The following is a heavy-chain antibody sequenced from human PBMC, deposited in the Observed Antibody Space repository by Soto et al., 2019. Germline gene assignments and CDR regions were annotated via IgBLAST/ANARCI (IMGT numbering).Heavy chain of an antibody. V-gene: IGHV5-51*01. CDR2: IYPGDSDT. CDR1: GYSFTRYW. D-gene: IGHD2-15*01. Sequence: GESLKISCKGSGYSFTRYWIGWVRQMPGKGLEWMGIIYPGDSDTRYSPSFQGQVTIPADKSISTAYLQWSSLKASDTAMYYCARHCSGGSCYSVYYYGMYVWGQGTTVTVSS. J-gene: IGHJ6*02. CDR3: ARHCSGGSCYSVYYYGMYV.